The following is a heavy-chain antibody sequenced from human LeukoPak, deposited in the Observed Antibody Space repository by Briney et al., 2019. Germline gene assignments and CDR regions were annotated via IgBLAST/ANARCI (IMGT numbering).Heavy chain of an antibody. CDR3: ARDSRVSGDY. D-gene: IGHD2-2*01. V-gene: IGHV1-2*06. J-gene: IGHJ4*02. Sequence: GASVKVSCKTSGYTFTGYYIHWVRQAPGQGLEWLGRIDPNSGGTSYAHNFQGRVTMTRATSSSTAYMDLSSLRSDDTAVYYCARDSRVSGDYWGQGTLVTVSS. CDR2: IDPNSGGT. CDR1: GYTFTGYY.